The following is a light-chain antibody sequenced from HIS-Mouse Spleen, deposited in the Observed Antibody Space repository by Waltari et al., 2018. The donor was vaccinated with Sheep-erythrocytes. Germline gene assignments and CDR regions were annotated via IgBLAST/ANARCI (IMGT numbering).Light chain of an antibody. Sequence: DIQMTQSPSSLSASVGDSVPITCRASQSISSYLNWYQQKPGKAPKLLIYAASSLQSGVPSRFSGSGSETDFTLTISSLQPEDFATYYCQQSYSTPPLTFGGGTKVEIK. J-gene: IGKJ4*01. CDR2: AAS. CDR1: QSISSY. CDR3: QQSYSTPPLT. V-gene: IGKV1-39*01.